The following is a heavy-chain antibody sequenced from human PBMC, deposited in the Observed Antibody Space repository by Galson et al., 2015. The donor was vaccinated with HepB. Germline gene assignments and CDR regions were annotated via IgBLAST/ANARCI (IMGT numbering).Heavy chain of an antibody. CDR1: GYRFTTSW. J-gene: IGHJ6*02. CDR2: TYPGESET. D-gene: IGHD7-27*01. CDR3: ARQLGRTGYCYHCMDV. Sequence: QSGAEVKKPGESLTISCEGSGYRFTTSWIAWVRQMPGKGLDWMAITYPGESETQSSPSFEGQVTISADKAISTTSLQWSSLKTSDTAMYYCARQLGRTGYCYHCMDVWGQGTTVIVS. V-gene: IGHV5-51*01.